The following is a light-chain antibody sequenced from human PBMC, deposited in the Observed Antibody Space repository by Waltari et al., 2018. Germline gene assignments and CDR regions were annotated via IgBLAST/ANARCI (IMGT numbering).Light chain of an antibody. J-gene: IGLJ3*02. CDR2: GDN. CDR3: AGWDDSLNGPV. V-gene: IGLV1-44*01. CDR1: PSNTARNP. Sequence: QSVLTQPPSASGTPGQRVTISCSGIPSNTARNPLNWSLQPPGTAPKLLIYGDNQRPSGVPDRFSGSKSGTSASLAISGLQSADEADYYCAGWDDSLNGPVFGGGTKLTVL.